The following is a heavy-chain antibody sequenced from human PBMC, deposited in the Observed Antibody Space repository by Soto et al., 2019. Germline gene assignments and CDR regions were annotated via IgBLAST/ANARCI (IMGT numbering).Heavy chain of an antibody. D-gene: IGHD3-10*01. CDR1: PGCKSSYY. J-gene: IGHJ2*01. CDR3: ARARPGVYYILYWY. Sequence: SQTQSLTCTVSPGCKSSYYWSCIVQPAENKLEWIGRIYTSGITNYNPSLKSRFTMSVDTSKNQFSLKLDSVTAADTAVYYCARARPGVYYILYWY. CDR2: IYTSGIT. V-gene: IGHV4-4*07.